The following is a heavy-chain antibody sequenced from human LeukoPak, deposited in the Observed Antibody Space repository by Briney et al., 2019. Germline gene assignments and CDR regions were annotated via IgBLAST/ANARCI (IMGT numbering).Heavy chain of an antibody. D-gene: IGHD3-9*01. V-gene: IGHV1-69*04. J-gene: IGHJ4*02. CDR2: IIPILGIA. Sequence: GASVKVSCKASGYTFTSYDINWVRQATGQGLEWMGRIIPILGIANYAQKFQGRVTITADKSTSTAYMELSSLRSEDTAVYYCASPEGYYDILTGFGFDYWGQGTLVTVSS. CDR1: GYTFTSYD. CDR3: ASPEGYYDILTGFGFDY.